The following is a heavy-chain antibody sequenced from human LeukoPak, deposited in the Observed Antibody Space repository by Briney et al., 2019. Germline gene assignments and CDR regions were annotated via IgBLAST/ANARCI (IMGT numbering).Heavy chain of an antibody. V-gene: IGHV3-30*02. CDR1: GFTFGDYA. D-gene: IGHD2-2*01. J-gene: IGHJ5*02. Sequence: GGSLRLSCAASGFTFGDYAMHWVRQAPGKGLEWVAFIRYDGSNKYYADSVKGRFTISRDNSKNTLYLQMNSLRAEDTAVYYCAKRGGYCSSTSCPGKNWFDPWGQGTLVTVSS. CDR2: IRYDGSNK. CDR3: AKRGGYCSSTSCPGKNWFDP.